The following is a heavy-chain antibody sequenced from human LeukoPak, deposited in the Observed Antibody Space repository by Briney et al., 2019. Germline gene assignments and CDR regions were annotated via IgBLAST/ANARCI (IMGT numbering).Heavy chain of an antibody. CDR1: GFTFSTYW. CDR3: ARDSSGYQ. J-gene: IGHJ4*02. Sequence: GGSLRLACAASGFTFSTYWMSSVRQAPGEGRGWVANIKEDGSEKYYGDSVKGRFTISRDNAKNSLYLQMNSLRAEDTAVYYCARDSSGYQWGQGTLVTVSS. D-gene: IGHD3-22*01. CDR2: IKEDGSEK. V-gene: IGHV3-7*01.